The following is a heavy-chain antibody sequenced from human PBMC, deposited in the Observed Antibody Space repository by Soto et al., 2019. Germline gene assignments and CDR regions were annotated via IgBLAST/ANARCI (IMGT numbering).Heavy chain of an antibody. Sequence: PSETLSLTCTVSGGSISSSSYYWSWIRQPPGKGLEWIGSIYYSGSTYYNPSLKSRVTISVDTSKNQFSLKLSSVTAADTAVYYCARGITSCGVVIYNWFDPWGQGTLVTVSS. V-gene: IGHV4-39*01. CDR1: GGSISSSSYY. CDR3: ARGITSCGVVIYNWFDP. CDR2: IYYSGST. D-gene: IGHD3-3*01. J-gene: IGHJ5*02.